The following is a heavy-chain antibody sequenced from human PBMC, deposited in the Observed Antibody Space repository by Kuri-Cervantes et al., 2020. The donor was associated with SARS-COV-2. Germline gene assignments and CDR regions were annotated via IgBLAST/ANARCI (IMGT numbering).Heavy chain of an antibody. CDR3: ARLVRAAAGTSIHFDY. V-gene: IGHV4-38-2*01. CDR1: GYSISSGYY. D-gene: IGHD6-13*01. Sequence: GSLRLSCAVSGYSISSGYYWGWIRQPPGKGLEWIGSIYHSGSTNYNPSPKSRVTISVDKSKNQFSLKLSSVTAADTAVYYCARLVRAAAGTSIHFDYWGQGTLVTVSS. J-gene: IGHJ4*02. CDR2: IYHSGST.